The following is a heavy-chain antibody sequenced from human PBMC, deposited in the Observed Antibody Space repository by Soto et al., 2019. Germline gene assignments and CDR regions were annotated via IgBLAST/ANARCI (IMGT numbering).Heavy chain of an antibody. V-gene: IGHV4-59*01. CDR2: IYYSGST. D-gene: IGHD3-3*01. Sequence: SETLSLTCTVSGGSISSYYWSWIRQPPGKGLEWIGYIYYSGSTNYNPSLKSRVTISVDTSKNQFSLKLSSVTAADTAVYYCARTATYYDFWSGYPGPYYFDYWGQGTLVTVSS. J-gene: IGHJ4*02. CDR1: GGSISSYY. CDR3: ARTATYYDFWSGYPGPYYFDY.